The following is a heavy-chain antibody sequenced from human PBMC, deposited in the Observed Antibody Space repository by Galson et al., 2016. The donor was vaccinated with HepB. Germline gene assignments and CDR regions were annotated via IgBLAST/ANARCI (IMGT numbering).Heavy chain of an antibody. D-gene: IGHD6-19*01. CDR1: GGSISSYY. Sequence: ETLSLTCTVPGGSISSYYCHWVRQSPGKGLEWIGYVPYGGGANYNPSLKSRVTISADSSNKQFSLMLTSVTAADTAVYYCAGGWQFDYWGQGMLVTVAS. V-gene: IGHV4-59*08. J-gene: IGHJ4*02. CDR3: AGGWQFDY. CDR2: VPYGGGA.